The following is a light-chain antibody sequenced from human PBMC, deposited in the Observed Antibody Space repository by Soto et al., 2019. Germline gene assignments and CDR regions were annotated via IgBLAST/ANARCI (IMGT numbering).Light chain of an antibody. J-gene: IGLJ1*01. V-gene: IGLV2-14*01. CDR2: EVT. Sequence: QSVLTQPASVSGSAGQSITISCTGTSTDIGAYNYVSWYQQHPGKAPKLLIYEVTNRPSGVSNRFSGSKSGNTASLTISGLQAEDEANYYCNSYTTLSNRVFGTGTKVTLL. CDR3: NSYTTLSNRV. CDR1: STDIGAYNY.